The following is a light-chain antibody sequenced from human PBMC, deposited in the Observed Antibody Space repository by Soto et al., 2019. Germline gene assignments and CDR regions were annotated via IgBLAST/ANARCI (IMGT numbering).Light chain of an antibody. CDR2: SSN. J-gene: IGLJ1*01. V-gene: IGLV1-44*01. CDR3: AAWDDSLNGHV. CDR1: SSNIGANS. Sequence: SVLTQPPSASGTPGQRVTISCSGSSSNIGANSVQWFQQLPGTAPKVLIYSSNHRPSGVPERFSGSKSGTSASLAISELQSDDEADYYCAAWDDSLNGHVFGTGTKVTVL.